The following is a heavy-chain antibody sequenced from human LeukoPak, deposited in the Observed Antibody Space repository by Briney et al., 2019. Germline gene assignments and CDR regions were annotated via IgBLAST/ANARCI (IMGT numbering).Heavy chain of an antibody. CDR3: ARHFMIRVTTALTNFDY. CDR2: IYYSGST. D-gene: IGHD3-16*01. Sequence: SETLSLTCTVSGGSISSSSYYWGWIRQPPGKGLGWIGRIYYSGSTYYNPSLKSRVTISVDTSKNQFSLKLSSVTAADTAVYYCARHFMIRVTTALTNFDYWGQGTLVTVSS. CDR1: GGSISSSSYY. V-gene: IGHV4-39*01. J-gene: IGHJ4*02.